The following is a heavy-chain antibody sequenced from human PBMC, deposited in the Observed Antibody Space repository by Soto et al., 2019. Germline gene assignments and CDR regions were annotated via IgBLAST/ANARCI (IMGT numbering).Heavy chain of an antibody. D-gene: IGHD3-22*01. CDR1: GYSFSSYW. V-gene: IGHV5-10-1*01. J-gene: IGHJ6*02. CDR3: ARRLHYYDSSGLTYYYYGMEV. CDR2: IDPSDSYT. Sequence: GESLKISCKGSGYSFSSYWISWVRQMPGKGLEWMGRIDPSDSYTNYSPSFQGHVTISADKSISTAYLQWSSLKASDTAMYYCARRLHYYDSSGLTYYYYGMEVWGQGTTVTVSS.